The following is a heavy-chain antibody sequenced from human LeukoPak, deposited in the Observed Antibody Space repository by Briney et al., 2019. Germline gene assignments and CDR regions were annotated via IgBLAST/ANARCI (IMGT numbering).Heavy chain of an antibody. CDR1: GVSISSSY. J-gene: IGHJ4*02. CDR2: IYYSGST. V-gene: IGHV4-59*08. D-gene: IGHD3-22*01. CDR3: ARASYSYDINGWVPFDY. Sequence: SETLSLTCSVSGVSISSSYWSWIRQPPGKGLEWIGYIYYSGSTNHNPSLKSRVTISVDTSKNQFSLKLSSVTAADTAVYYCARASYSYDINGWVPFDYWGQGTLVTVSS.